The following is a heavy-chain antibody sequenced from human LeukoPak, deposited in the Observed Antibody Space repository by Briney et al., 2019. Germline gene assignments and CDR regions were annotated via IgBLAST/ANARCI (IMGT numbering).Heavy chain of an antibody. Sequence: ASVKVSCKASGYTFTGYYMHWVRRAPGQGLEWMGWINPNSGGTNYAQKFQGRVTMTRDTSISTAYMELSRLRSDDTAVYYCASAYSSGWPYFDYWGQGTLVTVSS. CDR3: ASAYSSGWPYFDY. CDR1: GYTFTGYY. CDR2: INPNSGGT. D-gene: IGHD6-19*01. V-gene: IGHV1-2*02. J-gene: IGHJ4*02.